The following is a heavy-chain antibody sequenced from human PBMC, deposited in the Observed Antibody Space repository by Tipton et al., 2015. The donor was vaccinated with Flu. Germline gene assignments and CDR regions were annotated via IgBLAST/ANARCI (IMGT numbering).Heavy chain of an antibody. Sequence: SLRLSCAASGFTFSSYAMHWVRQAPGKGLEWVAVISYDGSNKYYADSVKGRFTISRDNSKNTLYLQMNSLRAEDTAVYYCARVLEVYLEWLFPPDYWGQGTLVTVSS. CDR1: GFTFSSYA. V-gene: IGHV3-30*01. CDR3: ARVLEVYLEWLFPPDY. D-gene: IGHD3-3*01. J-gene: IGHJ4*02. CDR2: ISYDGSNK.